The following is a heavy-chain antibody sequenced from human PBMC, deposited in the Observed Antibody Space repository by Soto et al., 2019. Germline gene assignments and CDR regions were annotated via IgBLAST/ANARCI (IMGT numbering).Heavy chain of an antibody. V-gene: IGHV4-59*01. CDR3: ARGRGYCSGGSCYNPPYHNWFDP. D-gene: IGHD2-15*01. Sequence: PSETLSLTCTVSGGSISSYYWSWIRQPPGEGLEWIGYIYYSGSTNYNPSLKSRVTISVDTSKNQFSLKLSSVTAADTAVYYCARGRGYCSGGSCYNPPYHNWFDPWGQGTLVTVSS. CDR2: IYYSGST. J-gene: IGHJ5*02. CDR1: GGSISSYY.